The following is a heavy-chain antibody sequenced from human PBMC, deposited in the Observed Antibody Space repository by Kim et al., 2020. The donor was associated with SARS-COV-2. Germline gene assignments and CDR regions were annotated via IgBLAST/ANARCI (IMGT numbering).Heavy chain of an antibody. D-gene: IGHD2-21*01. V-gene: IGHV3-21*01. CDR3: ARCSQGVGVVVDHDY. J-gene: IGHJ4*02. Sequence: SVKGRFTISRDNAKNSLYLQMNSLRAEDTAVYYCARCSQGVGVVVDHDYWGQGTLVTVSS.